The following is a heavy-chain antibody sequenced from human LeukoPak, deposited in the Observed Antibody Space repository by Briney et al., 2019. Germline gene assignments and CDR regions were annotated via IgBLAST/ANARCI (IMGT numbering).Heavy chain of an antibody. Sequence: SETLSLTCTVSGGSISSSSYYWSWIRQPPGKGLEWIGSIYYSGSTYYNPSLKSRVTISVDTSKNQFSLKLSSVTAADTAVYYCARRGYDILTGYYTGDWGQGTLVTVSS. CDR3: ARRGYDILTGYYTGD. CDR1: GGSISSSSYY. CDR2: IYYSGST. J-gene: IGHJ4*02. V-gene: IGHV4-39*01. D-gene: IGHD3-9*01.